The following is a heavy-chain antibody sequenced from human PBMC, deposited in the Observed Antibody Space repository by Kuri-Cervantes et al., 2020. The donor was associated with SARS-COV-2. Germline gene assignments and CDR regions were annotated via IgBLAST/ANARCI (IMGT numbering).Heavy chain of an antibody. CDR2: ISYDGSNE. J-gene: IGHJ5*01. V-gene: IGHV3-30*01. CDR3: AKDRVGVLDS. D-gene: IGHD2-21*01. Sequence: GESLKISCSASGFTFSDFAMTWVRQAPGKGLEWVAFISYDGSNEYYADSVRGRFTISRDNSNNTLYLQVNSLRAEDTALYYCAKDRVGVLDSWGQGTQVTVSS. CDR1: GFTFSDFA.